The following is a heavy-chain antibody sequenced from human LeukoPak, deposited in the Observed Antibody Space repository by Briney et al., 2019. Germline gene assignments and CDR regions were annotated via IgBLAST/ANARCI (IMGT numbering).Heavy chain of an antibody. CDR1: GGSISSHY. J-gene: IGHJ6*03. D-gene: IGHD6-6*01. V-gene: IGHV4-59*11. Sequence: SETLSLTCTVSGGSISSHYWSWIRQPPRKGLEWIGYIYYSGSTNYNPSLKSRVTMSLDTSKNEFSLKLSSVTAADTAVYYCASSGRQLKPSYYYYCYMDVWGKGTTVTVSS. CDR3: ASSGRQLKPSYYYYCYMDV. CDR2: IYYSGST.